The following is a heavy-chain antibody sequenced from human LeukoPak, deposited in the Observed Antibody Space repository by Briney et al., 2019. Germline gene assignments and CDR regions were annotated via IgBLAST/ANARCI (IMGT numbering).Heavy chain of an antibody. Sequence: ASVKVSFKTSGYNFNRYTITWGRQAPGQGLEWMGWVSTSNGGTNYAEKFQGRVIMTTETVTKTAYMELRRLRSGDTAMYFCARVSDTSMVTPGFDSWGQGTLVTVSS. CDR2: VSTSNGGT. CDR3: ARVSDTSMVTPGFDS. V-gene: IGHV1-18*01. D-gene: IGHD5-18*01. J-gene: IGHJ4*02. CDR1: GYNFNRYT.